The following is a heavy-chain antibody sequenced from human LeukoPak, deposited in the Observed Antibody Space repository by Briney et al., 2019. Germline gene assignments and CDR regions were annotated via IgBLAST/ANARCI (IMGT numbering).Heavy chain of an antibody. Sequence: PSETLSLTCTVSGGSISSYYLSWIRQPAGKGLEWIGRIYASGSTNYNPSLKSRVTMSVDTSKSQFSLKLISVTAADTAVYYCARDPRGIVGANHNWFDPWGQGTLVTVSS. J-gene: IGHJ5*02. CDR3: ARDPRGIVGANHNWFDP. V-gene: IGHV4-4*07. CDR1: GGSISSYY. D-gene: IGHD1-26*01. CDR2: IYASGST.